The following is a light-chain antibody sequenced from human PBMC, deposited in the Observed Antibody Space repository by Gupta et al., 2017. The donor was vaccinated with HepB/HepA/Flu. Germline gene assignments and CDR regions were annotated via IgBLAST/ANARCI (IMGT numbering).Light chain of an antibody. CDR3: GSYTRSSTWL. CDR2: DVN. CDR1: SSDIGAYNS. Sequence: QSALTQPASVSGSPGQSIAISCTGTSSDIGAYNSVSWYQQHPGKAPQLIIYDVNNRPSGVSNRSSGSKSGNTAFLIISGLQAEDEADYFCGSYTRSSTWLFGGGTKVTVL. V-gene: IGLV2-14*03. J-gene: IGLJ2*01.